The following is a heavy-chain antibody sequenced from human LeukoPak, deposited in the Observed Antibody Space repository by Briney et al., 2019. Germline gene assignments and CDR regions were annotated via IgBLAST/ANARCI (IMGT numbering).Heavy chain of an antibody. D-gene: IGHD3-3*01. CDR2: INHSGST. Sequence: SETLSLTCAVYGGSFSGYYWSWIRQPPGKGLESIGEINHSGSTNYNPSLKSRVTISVDTSKNQFSLKLSSVTAADTAVYYCARFLGYFVGVGNFDPWGQGTLVTVSS. J-gene: IGHJ5*02. CDR3: ARFLGYFVGVGNFDP. CDR1: GGSFSGYY. V-gene: IGHV4-34*01.